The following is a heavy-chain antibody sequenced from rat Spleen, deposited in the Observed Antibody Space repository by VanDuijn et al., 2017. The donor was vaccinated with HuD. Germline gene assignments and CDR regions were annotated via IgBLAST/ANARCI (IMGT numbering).Heavy chain of an antibody. V-gene: IGHV5-7*01. D-gene: IGHD1-12*02. CDR1: GFTFSDFY. Sequence: EVQLVESGGGLVQPGRSLKLSCAASGFTFSDFYMAWVRQAPAKGLEWVATISYGDSSGHSATYYRDSVKGRFTISRDTAKSTLYLQMDSLRSEDTATYYCARHGYDGSYYYWDYWGQGVMVTVSS. CDR2: ISYGDSSGHSAT. J-gene: IGHJ2*01. CDR3: ARHGYDGSYYYWDY.